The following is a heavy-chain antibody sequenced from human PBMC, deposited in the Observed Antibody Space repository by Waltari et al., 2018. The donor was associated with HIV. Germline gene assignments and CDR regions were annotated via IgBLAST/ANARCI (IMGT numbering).Heavy chain of an antibody. V-gene: IGHV3-48*03. Sequence: EVQLVESGGGLVQPGGSLRLSCAASGFTFRSYEMNWVRQAPGKGLEWVSYISSSGGTIYYADAVKGRFTISRDNAKRTLYLQMNSLRAEDTAVYYCAREKAVVADYWGQGTLVTVSS. J-gene: IGHJ4*02. CDR3: AREKAVVADY. CDR2: ISSSGGTI. D-gene: IGHD2-15*01. CDR1: GFTFRSYE.